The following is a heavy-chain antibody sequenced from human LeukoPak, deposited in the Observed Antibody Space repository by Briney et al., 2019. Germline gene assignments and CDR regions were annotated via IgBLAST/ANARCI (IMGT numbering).Heavy chain of an antibody. D-gene: IGHD3-22*01. CDR3: ATMTSLSS. J-gene: IGHJ5*02. Sequence: GGSLRLSCAVSGFTFSSYWTSWVRQAPGKGLEWVANIKQDGNEKYYVDSVKGRFTISRDNAKNSLYLQMNSLRAEDTAVYYCATMTSLSSWGQGTLVTVSS. CDR2: IKQDGNEK. CDR1: GFTFSSYW. V-gene: IGHV3-7*03.